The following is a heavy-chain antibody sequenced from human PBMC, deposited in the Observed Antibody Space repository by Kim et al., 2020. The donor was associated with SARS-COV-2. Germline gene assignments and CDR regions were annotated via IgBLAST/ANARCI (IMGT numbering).Heavy chain of an antibody. V-gene: IGHV3-73*01. Sequence: GGSLRLSCAASGFTFSDSTMHWVRQASGKGLEWVGRIRSKTKNYVTAYAASVKGRFTVSRDDSKNTAYLQMNSLRAGDTAVYYCIKSLGSSSDYWGRGTLVTVSS. CDR3: IKSLGSSSDY. CDR2: IRSKTKNYVT. D-gene: IGHD6-13*01. J-gene: IGHJ4*02. CDR1: GFTFSDST.